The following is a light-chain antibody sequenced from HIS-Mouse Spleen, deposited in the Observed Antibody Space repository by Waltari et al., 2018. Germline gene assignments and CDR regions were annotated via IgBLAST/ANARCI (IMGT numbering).Light chain of an antibody. Sequence: QSVLTQPPSASGTPGQRVPIPCSGSSSHTGSTYVSWSPQPPGTAPKLLIYRNNQRPSGVPDRFSGSKSGTSASLAISGLRSEDEADYYCAAWDDSLSGWVFGGGTKLTVL. J-gene: IGLJ3*02. CDR2: RNN. V-gene: IGLV1-47*01. CDR1: SSHTGSTY. CDR3: AAWDDSLSGWV.